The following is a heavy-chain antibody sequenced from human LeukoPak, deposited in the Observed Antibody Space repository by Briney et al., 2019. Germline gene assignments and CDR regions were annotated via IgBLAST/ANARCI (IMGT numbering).Heavy chain of an antibody. J-gene: IGHJ4*02. D-gene: IGHD3-3*01. Sequence: PSETLSLTCTVSGGSISSYYWNWIRQPPGKGLEWIGSIYYSGGTYYNPSLKSRVTISVDTSKNQFSLKLSSVTAADTAVYYCARLYYGKRPPDFWGQGTLVTASS. CDR3: ARLYYGKRPPDF. V-gene: IGHV4-59*05. CDR1: GGSISSYY. CDR2: IYYSGGT.